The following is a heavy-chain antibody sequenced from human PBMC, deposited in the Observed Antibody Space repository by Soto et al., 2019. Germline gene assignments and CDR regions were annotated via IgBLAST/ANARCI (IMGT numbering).Heavy chain of an antibody. V-gene: IGHV3-23*01. D-gene: IGHD1-1*01. CDR2: ISGSGGST. CDR3: AKDRRGTTGTTRISWIDP. CDR1: GFTFSSYA. Sequence: HPGGSLRLSCAASGFTFSSYAMSWVRQAPGKGLEWVSAISGSGGSTYYADSVKGRFTISRDNSKNTLYLQMNSLRAEDTAVYYCAKDRRGTTGTTRISWIDPWGQGTLVSVSS. J-gene: IGHJ5*02.